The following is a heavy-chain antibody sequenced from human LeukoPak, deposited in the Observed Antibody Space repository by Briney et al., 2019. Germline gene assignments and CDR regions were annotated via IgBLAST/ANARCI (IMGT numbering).Heavy chain of an antibody. D-gene: IGHD1-7*01. V-gene: IGHV4-59*08. CDR3: AREITGTTRAFDI. J-gene: IGHJ3*02. CDR1: GGSIRSYY. CDR2: IYYSGST. Sequence: SETLSLTRTVSGGSIRSYYWSWIRQPPGKGLQWIGYIYYSGSTKYNPSLKSRVTISVDTSKNQFSLRLSSVTAADTAVYYCAREITGTTRAFDIWGQGTLVTVSS.